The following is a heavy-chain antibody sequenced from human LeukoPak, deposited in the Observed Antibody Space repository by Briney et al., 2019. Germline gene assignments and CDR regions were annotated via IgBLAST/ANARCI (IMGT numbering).Heavy chain of an antibody. V-gene: IGHV3-30-3*01. CDR1: GFTFSSYA. D-gene: IGHD6-13*01. CDR2: ISYDGSNK. Sequence: GRSLRLSCAASGFTFSSYAMHWVRQAPGKGLEWVAVISYDGSNKYYADSVKGRFTISRDNSKNTLYLQMNSLRAEDTAVYYCSAIAAAGKEVDYWGQGTLVTVSS. J-gene: IGHJ4*02. CDR3: SAIAAAGKEVDY.